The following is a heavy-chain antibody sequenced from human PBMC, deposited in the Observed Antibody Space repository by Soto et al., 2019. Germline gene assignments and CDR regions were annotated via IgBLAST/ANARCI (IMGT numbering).Heavy chain of an antibody. D-gene: IGHD2-21*01. J-gene: IGHJ4*02. CDR3: ARVRPYSGLGYFDY. V-gene: IGHV1-69*06. CDR1: GGTFSSYA. Sequence: SVKVSCKASGGTFSSYAISWVRQAPGQGLEWMGGIIHIFGTANYAQKFQGRVTITAYKSTSTAYMELSSLRSEDTAVYYCARVRPYSGLGYFDYWGQGTLVTVSS. CDR2: IIHIFGTA.